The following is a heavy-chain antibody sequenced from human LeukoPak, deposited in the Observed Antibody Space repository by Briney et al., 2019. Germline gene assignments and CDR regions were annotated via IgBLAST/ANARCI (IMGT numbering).Heavy chain of an antibody. V-gene: IGHV4-59*01. CDR3: ARASPFWSGYYTHFDY. J-gene: IGHJ4*02. CDR1: GGSISSYY. CDR2: IYYSGST. Sequence: PSETLSLTCAVSGGSISSYYWSWIRQPPGKGLESIGYIYYSGSTNYNPSLKSRVTISVDTSKNQFSLKLSSVTAADTDVYYCARASPFWSGYYTHFDYWGQGTLVTVSS. D-gene: IGHD3-3*01.